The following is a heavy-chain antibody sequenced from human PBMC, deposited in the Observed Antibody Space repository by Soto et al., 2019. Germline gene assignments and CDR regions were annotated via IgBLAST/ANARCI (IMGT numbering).Heavy chain of an antibody. V-gene: IGHV4-34*01. CDR2: INHSGST. CDR3: ARWDYYDSSGYYSLAYFDY. CDR1: GGSFSGYY. D-gene: IGHD3-22*01. Sequence: PSETLSLTCAVYGGSFSGYYWSWIRQPPGKGLEWIGEINHSGSTNYNPSLKSRVTISVDTSKNQFSLKLSSVTAADTAVYYCARWDYYDSSGYYSLAYFDYWGQGTLVPVSS. J-gene: IGHJ4*02.